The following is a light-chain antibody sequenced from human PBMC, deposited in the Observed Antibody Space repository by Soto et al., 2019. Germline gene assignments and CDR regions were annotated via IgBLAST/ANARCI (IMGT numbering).Light chain of an antibody. V-gene: IGLV2-11*01. J-gene: IGLJ2*01. Sequence: QSALTQPRSVSGSPGQSVAISCTGISNYIGPYNYVSWYQQHPGKAPKLIIYDVDKRPSGVPYRFSGSKSGDTASLTISGLQPDDEDDYYCWSYADTYVELGGGTKLTVL. CDR2: DVD. CDR3: WSYADTYVE. CDR1: SNYIGPYNY.